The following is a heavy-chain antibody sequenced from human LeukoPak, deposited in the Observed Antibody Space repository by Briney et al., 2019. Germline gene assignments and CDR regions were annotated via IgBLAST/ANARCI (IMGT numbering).Heavy chain of an antibody. J-gene: IGHJ4*02. CDR2: ISSGGSYI. CDR3: ARGPALYCTSSSCLDGVD. V-gene: IGHV3-21*01. D-gene: IGHD2-2*01. CDR1: GFTLSDYA. Sequence: GGSLRLSCAASGFTLSDYAMNWVRQAPGKGLEWVSSISSGGSYISYADSVKGRFTVSRDNAKDSLFLQMRSLRDEDTAVYYCARGPALYCTSSSCLDGVDWGQGTLVSVSS.